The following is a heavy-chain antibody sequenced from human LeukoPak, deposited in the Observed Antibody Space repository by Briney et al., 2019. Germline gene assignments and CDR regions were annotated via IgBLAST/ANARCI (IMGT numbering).Heavy chain of an antibody. CDR2: TNRDGSST. J-gene: IGHJ4*02. CDR1: GLTCSSYW. Sequence: GGSLRLSCAASGLTCSSYWMHWVRQAPGKGPVWVARTNRDGSSTAYADSVKGRFTISKDNAKNTLYLLMNSLRAEDTAVYYCARDSVEWYIFDYWGQGTLVTVSS. D-gene: IGHD3-3*01. CDR3: ARDSVEWYIFDY. V-gene: IGHV3-74*01.